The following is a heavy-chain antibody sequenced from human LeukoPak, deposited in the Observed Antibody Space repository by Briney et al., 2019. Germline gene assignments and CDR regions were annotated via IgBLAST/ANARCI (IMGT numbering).Heavy chain of an antibody. J-gene: IGHJ4*02. V-gene: IGHV3-74*01. CDR1: GFSFSSYW. CDR2: IKSDGSST. D-gene: IGHD6-13*01. Sequence: GGSLRLSCAASGFSFSSYWMHWVRQAPGKGLVWVSRIKSDGSSTNYADSVKGRFTISRDNAKNTLYLQMNSLRAEVTAVYYCARDGRIAAPGTDLDYWGQGTLVTVSS. CDR3: ARDGRIAAPGTDLDY.